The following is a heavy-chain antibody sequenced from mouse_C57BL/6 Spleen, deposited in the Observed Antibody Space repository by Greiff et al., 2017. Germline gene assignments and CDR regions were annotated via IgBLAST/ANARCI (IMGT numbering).Heavy chain of an antibody. Sequence: QVQLQQSGPELVKPGASVKISCKASGYAFSSSWMNWVKQRPGKGLEWIGRIYPGDGDTNYNGKFKGKATLTADKSSSTAYMQLSSLTSEDSAVYFCARDGSGIPFDYWGQGTTLTVSS. CDR1: GYAFSSSW. J-gene: IGHJ2*01. CDR3: ARDGSGIPFDY. CDR2: IYPGDGDT. V-gene: IGHV1-82*01. D-gene: IGHD3-2*02.